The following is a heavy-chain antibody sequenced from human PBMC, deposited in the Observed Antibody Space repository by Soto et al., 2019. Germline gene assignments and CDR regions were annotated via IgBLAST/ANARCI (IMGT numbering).Heavy chain of an antibody. CDR3: ARDKGISVVGFFRKDPYFGLDV. CDR1: GASIDDRGHH. CDR2: VYHDGTN. D-gene: IGHD6-19*01. V-gene: IGHV4-39*02. Sequence: QLKESGPGQVSPSETLSLTCSVSGASIDDRGHHWSWLRRSPGRGLEWIWSVYHDGTNYYNPSLKSRVAVSVDTSKNQFSLKLASVTAADTAVYYCARDKGISVVGFFRKDPYFGLDVWGPGATVTVSS. J-gene: IGHJ6*02.